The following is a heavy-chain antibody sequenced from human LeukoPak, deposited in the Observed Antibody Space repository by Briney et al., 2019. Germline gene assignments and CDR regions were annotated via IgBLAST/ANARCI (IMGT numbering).Heavy chain of an antibody. CDR1: GFTFSSYA. Sequence: GGSLRLSCAASGFTFSSYAMSWVRQAPGKGLEWVSAISGSGGSTYYADSVKGRFTISRDNSKNTLYLQMNSLRAGDTAVYYCARVGGWSYYYYGMDVWGQGTTVTVSS. D-gene: IGHD6-19*01. CDR2: ISGSGGST. J-gene: IGHJ6*02. V-gene: IGHV3-23*01. CDR3: ARVGGWSYYYYGMDV.